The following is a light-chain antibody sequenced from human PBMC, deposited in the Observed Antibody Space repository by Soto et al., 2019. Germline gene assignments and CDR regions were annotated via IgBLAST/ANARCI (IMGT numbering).Light chain of an antibody. CDR3: SSYSTTSTLVV. V-gene: IGLV2-14*01. CDR1: SNDVGGYDS. CDR2: EVS. Sequence: QSALTQPASVSGSPGQSITLSCTGTSNDVGGYDSVSWYQHHPGKAPKLMIYEVSHRPSGVSYRFSGSKSGNTASLTISGLQAEDEADYYGSSYSTTSTLVVFGGGTKLTVL. J-gene: IGLJ2*01.